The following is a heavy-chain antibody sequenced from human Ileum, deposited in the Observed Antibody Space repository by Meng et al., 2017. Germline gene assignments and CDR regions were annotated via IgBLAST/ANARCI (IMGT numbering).Heavy chain of an antibody. CDR1: GGSVSSNIAA. D-gene: IGHD3-3*01. CDR3: ASGSGSLDY. CDR2: TYYRSKWYS. Sequence: VPLQRFGPGLVKPSQTLSLTWAVSGGSVSSNIAAWNWIRQSPLRGLEWLGRTYYRSKWYSEYAVSVKSRISITPDTSKNQFSLQMNSVTPEDTAVYYCASGSGSLDYWGQGTLVTVSS. V-gene: IGHV6-1*01. J-gene: IGHJ4*02.